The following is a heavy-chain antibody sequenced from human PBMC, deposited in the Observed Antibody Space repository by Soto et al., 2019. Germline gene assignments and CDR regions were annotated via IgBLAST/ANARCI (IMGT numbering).Heavy chain of an antibody. Sequence: QVHLPESGTRLVKPSQTLSLPCTVSGGSISSGGYYWSWIRQHPGKVLVWIVYIYYSGSTYYNPSLKRRVTISVDTSKNQFSLKLTSMTAADTAVYYCARSVFPWGQGTMVTLSS. CDR2: IYYSGST. J-gene: IGHJ5*02. CDR1: GGSISSGGYY. CDR3: ARSVFP. V-gene: IGHV4-31*03. D-gene: IGHD6-19*01.